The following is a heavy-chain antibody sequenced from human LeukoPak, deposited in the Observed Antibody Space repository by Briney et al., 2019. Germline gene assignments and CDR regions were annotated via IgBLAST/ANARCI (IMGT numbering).Heavy chain of an antibody. CDR2: IYYSGST. Sequence: SETLSLTCTVSGGSISSGDYYWSWIRQPPGKGLEWIGYIYYSGSTYYNPSLNSRVTISVDTSKNHISLQLSSVTAADTAVYYCARARRYDYVWGSYRQDAFDIWGQGTMVTVSS. CDR1: GGSISSGDYY. D-gene: IGHD3-16*02. V-gene: IGHV4-30-4*08. J-gene: IGHJ3*02. CDR3: ARARRYDYVWGSYRQDAFDI.